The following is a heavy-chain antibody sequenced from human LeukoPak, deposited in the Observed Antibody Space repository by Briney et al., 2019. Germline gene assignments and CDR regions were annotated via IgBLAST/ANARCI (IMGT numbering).Heavy chain of an antibody. J-gene: IGHJ3*02. CDR2: ISGSGGST. V-gene: IGHV3-23*01. CDR3: AKGRVVTFDI. CDR1: GFSFSASA. D-gene: IGHD2-15*01. Sequence: GGSLRLSCAASGFSFSASAMHWVRQASGKGLEWVSGISGSGGSTYYADSVKGRFTISRDNSKKTLYLQMNSLRAEDTAVYYCAKGRVVTFDIWGQGTMVTVSS.